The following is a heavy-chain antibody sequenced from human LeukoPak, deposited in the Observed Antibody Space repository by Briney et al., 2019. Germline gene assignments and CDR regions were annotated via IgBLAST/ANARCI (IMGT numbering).Heavy chain of an antibody. V-gene: IGHV3-23*01. CDR2: ISGSGGST. CDR3: AKGLVVVAATMGY. Sequence: SGGSLRLSCAASGFTFSSYAMSWVRQAPGKGLEWVSAISGSGGSTYYADSVKRRFTISRDNSKNTLYLQTNSLRAEDTAVYYCAKGLVVVAATMGYWGQGTLVTVSS. D-gene: IGHD2-15*01. CDR1: GFTFSSYA. J-gene: IGHJ4*02.